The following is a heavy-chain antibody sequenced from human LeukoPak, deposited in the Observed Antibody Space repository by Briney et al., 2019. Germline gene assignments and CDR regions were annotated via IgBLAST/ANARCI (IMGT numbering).Heavy chain of an antibody. J-gene: IGHJ4*02. V-gene: IGHV1-69*13. CDR3: ARDSNGYGHSLFDY. D-gene: IGHD5-18*01. CDR1: GYTFTSYG. Sequence: EASVKVSCKASGYTFTSYGISWVRQAPGQGLEWMGGIIPIFGTANYAQKFQGRVTITADESTSTAYMELSSLRSEDTAVYYCARDSNGYGHSLFDYWGQGTLVTVSS. CDR2: IIPIFGTA.